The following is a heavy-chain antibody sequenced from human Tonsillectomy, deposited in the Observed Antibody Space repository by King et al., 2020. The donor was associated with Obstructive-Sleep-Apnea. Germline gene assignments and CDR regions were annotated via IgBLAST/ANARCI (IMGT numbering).Heavy chain of an antibody. CDR1: GFTFSSYS. J-gene: IGHJ4*02. V-gene: IGHV3-48*04. Sequence: VQLVESGRGLVQPGGSLRLSCAASGFTFSSYSMNWVRQAPGKGLEWVSYISSSSSTIYYADSVKGRFTISRDNAKNSLYLQMNSLRAEDTAVYYCARQYSSSLYYFDYWGQGTLVTVSS. D-gene: IGHD6-6*01. CDR3: ARQYSSSLYYFDY. CDR2: ISSSSSTI.